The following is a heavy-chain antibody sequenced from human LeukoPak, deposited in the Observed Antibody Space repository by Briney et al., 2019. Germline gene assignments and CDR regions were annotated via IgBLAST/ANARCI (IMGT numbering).Heavy chain of an antibody. Sequence: ASVKVSCKVSGYTLTELSMHWVRQAPGKGLEWMGGFDPEDGETIYAQKFQGRVTMNEDTSTDTAYMELSSLRSEDTAVYYCATDVYGSGSYREDAFDIWGQGTMVTVSS. CDR1: GYTLTELS. CDR3: ATDVYGSGSYREDAFDI. D-gene: IGHD3-10*01. V-gene: IGHV1-24*01. J-gene: IGHJ3*02. CDR2: FDPEDGET.